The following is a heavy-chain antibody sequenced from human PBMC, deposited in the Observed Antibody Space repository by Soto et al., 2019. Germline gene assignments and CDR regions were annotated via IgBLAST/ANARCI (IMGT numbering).Heavy chain of an antibody. CDR2: ISAYNGNT. D-gene: IGHD6-13*01. CDR3: ARSYSSSLHDAFDI. CDR1: GYTFTSYG. J-gene: IGHJ3*02. Sequence: QVQLVQSGAEVKKPGASVKVSCKASGYTFTSYGISWVRQAPGQGLEWMGWISAYNGNTNYAQKLQDRVTMTTDTXXSTAYMELRSLRSDDTAVYYCARSYSSSLHDAFDIWGQGTMVTVSS. V-gene: IGHV1-18*01.